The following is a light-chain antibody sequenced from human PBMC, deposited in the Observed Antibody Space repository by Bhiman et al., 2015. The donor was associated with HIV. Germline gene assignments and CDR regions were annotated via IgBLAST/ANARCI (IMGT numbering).Light chain of an antibody. Sequence: QSALTQPASVSGSPGQSITISCTGSSSDIGGYNYVSWYQQHPGKAPKFMIYDVSKRPSGVSNRFSGSKSGNTASLTISKLQAEDEADYYCSSYASSGPSHVIFGGGTKLTVL. CDR3: SSYASSGPSHVI. CDR2: DVS. J-gene: IGLJ2*01. CDR1: SSDIGGYNY. V-gene: IGLV2-14*01.